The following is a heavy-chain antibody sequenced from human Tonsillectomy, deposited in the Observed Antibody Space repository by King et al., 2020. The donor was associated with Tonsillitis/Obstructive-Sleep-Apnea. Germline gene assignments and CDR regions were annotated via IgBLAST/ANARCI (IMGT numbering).Heavy chain of an antibody. Sequence: VQLVESGGGLVQPGGSLRLSCAASGFTFFGYEMNWVRQAPGKGLEWVSSISSGGSTIYYADSVKGRFTISRDNAKNSLYLQMNSLRPEDTAVYYCARYSSRWFYEVAGFDYWGQGTLVTVSS. V-gene: IGHV3-48*03. J-gene: IGHJ4*02. CDR3: ARYSSRWFYEVAGFDY. D-gene: IGHD6-13*01. CDR2: ISSGGSTI. CDR1: GFTFFGYE.